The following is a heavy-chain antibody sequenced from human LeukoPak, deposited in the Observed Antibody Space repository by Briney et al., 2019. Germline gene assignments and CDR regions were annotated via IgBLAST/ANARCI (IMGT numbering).Heavy chain of an antibody. CDR1: GFTFSSYA. J-gene: IGHJ6*03. CDR3: ARDLGFVGNYYYYYMDV. Sequence: PGRSLRLSCAASGFTFSSYAMHWVRQAPGKGLEWVAVISYDGSNKYYADSVKGRFTISRDNAKNSLYLQMNSLRAEDTAVYYCARDLGFVGNYYYYYMDVWGKGTTVTISS. CDR2: ISYDGSNK. D-gene: IGHD1-26*01. V-gene: IGHV3-30*04.